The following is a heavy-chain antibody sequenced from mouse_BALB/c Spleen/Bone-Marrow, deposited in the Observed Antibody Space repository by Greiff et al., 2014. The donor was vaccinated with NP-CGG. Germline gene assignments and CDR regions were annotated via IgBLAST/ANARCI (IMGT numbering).Heavy chain of an antibody. CDR3: AREGDYDGFAY. CDR1: GYTFTSYW. D-gene: IGHD2-4*01. V-gene: IGHV1-7*01. J-gene: IGHJ3*01. Sequence: QVQLQQSGAELAKPGASVKMSCKASGYTFTSYWMHWVKQRPGQGLEWIGYINPSTGYTEYNQKFKDKATLTADKSSSTAYMQLSSLTSEDSAVYYCAREGDYDGFAYRGQGTLVTVSA. CDR2: INPSTGYT.